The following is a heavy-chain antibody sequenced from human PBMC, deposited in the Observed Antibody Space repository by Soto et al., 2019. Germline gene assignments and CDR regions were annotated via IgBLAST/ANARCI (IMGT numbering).Heavy chain of an antibody. CDR2: IWYDGSNK. Sequence: GGSLRLSCAASGFTFSSYGMHWVRQAPGKGLEWVAVIWYDGSNKYYADSVKGRFTISRDNSKNTLYLQMNSLRAEDTAVYYCARDRSAYYDFWSGDYYYYGMDVWGQGTTVTVSS. CDR1: GFTFSSYG. V-gene: IGHV3-33*01. CDR3: ARDRSAYYDFWSGDYYYYGMDV. D-gene: IGHD3-3*01. J-gene: IGHJ6*02.